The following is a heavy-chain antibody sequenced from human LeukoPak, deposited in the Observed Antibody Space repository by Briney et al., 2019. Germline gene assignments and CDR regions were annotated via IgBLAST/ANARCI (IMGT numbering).Heavy chain of an antibody. V-gene: IGHV1-69*13. CDR2: IIPEFDEA. D-gene: IGHD5-18*01. J-gene: IGHJ4*02. Sequence: SVKVSCKASGGILSKWSISWVRQAPGQGLEWVGTIIPEFDEAHYAQKLQGRVTISPDDSATAAYMELRSLRSDDTAVYYCASGGVTVYSYGPDYWGQGTLVAVSS. CDR1: GGILSKWS. CDR3: ASGGVTVYSYGPDY.